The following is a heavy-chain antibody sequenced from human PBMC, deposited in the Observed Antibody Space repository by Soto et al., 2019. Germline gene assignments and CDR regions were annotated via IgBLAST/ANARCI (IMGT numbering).Heavy chain of an antibody. J-gene: IGHJ3*02. Sequence: EVQLLESGGGLVQPGGSLRLSCAASGFTFSSYAMSWVRQAPGKGLEWVSAISGSGGSTYYADSVKGRFTISRDNSKNTLYLQMNSVRAEDTAVYYCAKDSSNSGSNQDAFDIWGQGTMVTVSS. D-gene: IGHD1-26*01. V-gene: IGHV3-23*01. CDR3: AKDSSNSGSNQDAFDI. CDR1: GFTFSSYA. CDR2: ISGSGGST.